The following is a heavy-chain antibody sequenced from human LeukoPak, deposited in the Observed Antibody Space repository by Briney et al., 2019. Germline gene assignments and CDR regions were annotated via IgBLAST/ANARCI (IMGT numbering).Heavy chain of an antibody. CDR1: GFTFSSYA. V-gene: IGHV3-23*01. CDR2: ISDSDDT. CDR3: AKDLSGGGISFDY. D-gene: IGHD6-19*01. J-gene: IGHJ4*02. Sequence: GGSLRLLCAASGFTFSSYAMSWVREAPGKGLEWFSTISDSDDTYYADSVRGRFTISRDNSKNTVYLQMNSLRAEDTAVYYCAKDLSGGGISFDYWGQGTLVTVSS.